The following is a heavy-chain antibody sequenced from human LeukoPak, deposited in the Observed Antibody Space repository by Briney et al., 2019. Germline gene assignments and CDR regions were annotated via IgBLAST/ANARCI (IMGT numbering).Heavy chain of an antibody. Sequence: ESLKISCKGSGYGFTSYWIGWGRQMPGKGLGWMGIIYPGDSDTRYSPSFQGQVTISADKSISTAYLQWSSLKASDTAMYYCARGEVYYDILTGYPFDYWGQGTLVTVSS. J-gene: IGHJ4*02. D-gene: IGHD3-9*01. CDR3: ARGEVYYDILTGYPFDY. CDR1: GYGFTSYW. CDR2: IYPGDSDT. V-gene: IGHV5-51*01.